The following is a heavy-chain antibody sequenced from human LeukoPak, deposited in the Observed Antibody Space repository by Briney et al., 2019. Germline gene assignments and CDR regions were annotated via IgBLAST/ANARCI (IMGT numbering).Heavy chain of an antibody. CDR1: GGTFSSYA. CDR3: ARGRYCSSTSCSRGWFDP. J-gene: IGHJ5*02. Sequence: SVKVSCKASGGTFSSYAISWVRQAPGQGLEWMGGIIPIFGTANYAQKFQGRVTITADESTSTAYMELRSLRSDDTAVYYCARGRYCSSTSCSRGWFDPWGQGTLVTVSS. D-gene: IGHD2-2*01. CDR2: IIPIFGTA. V-gene: IGHV1-69*13.